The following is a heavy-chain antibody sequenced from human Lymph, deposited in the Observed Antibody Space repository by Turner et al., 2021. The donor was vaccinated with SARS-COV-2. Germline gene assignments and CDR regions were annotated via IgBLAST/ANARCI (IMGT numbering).Heavy chain of an antibody. CDR3: ARDLGTYGMDV. CDR1: GIIVSRNY. Sequence: EGQLVETGGGLIQPGGSLRLSCAASGIIVSRNYMNWVRQAPGKGLELVSGIYSGGTTYYADSVKGRFTISRDNSKNTLYLQMNSLRVEDTAVYYCARDLGTYGMDVWGQGTTVTVSS. V-gene: IGHV3-53*02. J-gene: IGHJ6*02. CDR2: IYSGGTT. D-gene: IGHD6-13*01.